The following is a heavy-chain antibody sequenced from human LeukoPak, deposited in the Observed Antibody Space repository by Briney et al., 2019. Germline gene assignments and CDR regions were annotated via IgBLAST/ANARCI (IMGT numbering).Heavy chain of an antibody. V-gene: IGHV4-59*01. CDR2: IYYSGGT. CDR1: GGSINNYY. CDR3: ARNLRGGGYYYYYMGV. Sequence: SETLSLTCTVSGGSINNYYWSWIRQPPGKGLEWIGYIYYSGGTNYNPSLKSRVTISVDTSKNQFSLKLRSVTAADTAVYYCARNLRGGGYYYYYMGVWGKGTTVTVSS. D-gene: IGHD3-16*01. J-gene: IGHJ6*03.